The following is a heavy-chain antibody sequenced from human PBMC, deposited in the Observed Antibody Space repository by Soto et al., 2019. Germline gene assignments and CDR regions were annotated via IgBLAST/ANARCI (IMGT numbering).Heavy chain of an antibody. CDR1: GFSFSSYG. D-gene: IGHD2-8*01. V-gene: IGHV3-30*18. J-gene: IGHJ4*02. CDR3: AKEGENGVYYFDY. Sequence: GGSLRLSCAASGFSFSSYGMHWVRQAPGKGLEWVAVISYDGGYKYYVDSVKGRFTISRDNSKKTLYLQMDSLRPEDTAVYYCAKEGENGVYYFDYWGQGTLVTVSS. CDR2: ISYDGGYK.